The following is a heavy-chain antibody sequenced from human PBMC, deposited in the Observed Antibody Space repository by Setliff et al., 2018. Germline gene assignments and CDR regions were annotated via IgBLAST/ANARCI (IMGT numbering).Heavy chain of an antibody. Sequence: ASVKVSCKASGGTFSSYAISWVRQAPGQGLERMGGTIPSFGSTNYAQKFQGRVTIMTDESTSTAYMELSSLTSEDTAVYYCARSPPNRGSGSGWYGDFWGQGTLVTVSS. D-gene: IGHD6-19*01. V-gene: IGHV1-69*05. J-gene: IGHJ4*02. CDR2: TIPSFGST. CDR1: GGTFSSYA. CDR3: ARSPPNRGSGSGWYGDF.